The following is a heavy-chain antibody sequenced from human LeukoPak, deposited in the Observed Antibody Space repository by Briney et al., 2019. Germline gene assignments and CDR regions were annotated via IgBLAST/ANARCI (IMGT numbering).Heavy chain of an antibody. V-gene: IGHV4-34*01. J-gene: IGHJ4*02. CDR3: ARGKQLWWNY. CDR1: GGSFSGYY. D-gene: IGHD5-18*01. Sequence: SETLSLTCAVYGGSFSGYYWSWTRQPPGKGLERIGEINHSGSTNYNPSLKSRVTISVDTSKNQFSLKLSSVTAADTAVYYCARGKQLWWNYWGQGTLVTVSS. CDR2: INHSGST.